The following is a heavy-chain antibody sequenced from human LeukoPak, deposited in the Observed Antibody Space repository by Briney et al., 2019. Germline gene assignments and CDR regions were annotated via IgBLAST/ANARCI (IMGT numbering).Heavy chain of an antibody. V-gene: IGHV3-7*01. CDR1: GFTFSSYW. CDR3: AREGDSSGYYLDY. D-gene: IGHD3-22*01. CDR2: IKQDGSEK. J-gene: IGHJ4*02. Sequence: PGGSLRLSCAASGFTFSSYWMSWVRQAPGKGLEGVANIKQDGSEKYYVDSVKGRFTISRDNDKQSLYLQMNSLRAEDTAVYYCAREGDSSGYYLDYWGQGTLVTVSS.